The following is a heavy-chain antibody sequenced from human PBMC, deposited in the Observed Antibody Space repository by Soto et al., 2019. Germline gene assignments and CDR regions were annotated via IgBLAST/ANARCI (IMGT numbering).Heavy chain of an antibody. CDR2: ISAYNGHT. CDR3: VRGDGGYCDN. D-gene: IGHD3-16*01. V-gene: IGHV1-18*01. J-gene: IGHJ4*02. CDR1: GYIFTNYG. Sequence: QVQLVQSGPEVKKPGASVKVSCKAMGYIFTNYGLSWVRQAPGKGPEWLGWISAYNGHTKYAQKIQDRGTIATETSTTTAYLELRSLRSDDTAVYCCVRGDGGYCDNLGQGTLVRVSS.